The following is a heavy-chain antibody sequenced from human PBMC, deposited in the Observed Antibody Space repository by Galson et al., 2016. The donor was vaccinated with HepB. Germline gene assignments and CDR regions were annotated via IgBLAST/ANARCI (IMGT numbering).Heavy chain of an antibody. CDR2: ISSGGDIT. CDR1: GLTFNSYA. V-gene: IGHV3-23*01. J-gene: IGHJ4*02. CDR3: AKDPGVFSPGWYYFDS. Sequence: SLRLSCAGSGLTFNSYAMNWVRQAPRKGPEWVAAISSGGDITYYADSVKGRFTISRDNSKNTLYLHMNGLRAEDTALYYCAKDPGVFSPGWYYFDSWGQGTLVTVSA. D-gene: IGHD6-19*01.